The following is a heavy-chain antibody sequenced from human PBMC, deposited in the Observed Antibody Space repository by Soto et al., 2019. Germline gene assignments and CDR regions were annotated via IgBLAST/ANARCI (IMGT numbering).Heavy chain of an antibody. Sequence: ASVKVSCKASGYSFTDYHIHWVRQAPGQGLEWLGRINPKSGGTSTAQKFQGWVTMTRDRSISTVYMELTRLRSDDTAVYFCAGASSRVPSVVAAYWGQGTLVTVSS. J-gene: IGHJ4*02. CDR2: INPKSGGT. CDR3: AGASSRVPSVVAAY. V-gene: IGHV1-2*04. D-gene: IGHD2-15*01. CDR1: GYSFTDYH.